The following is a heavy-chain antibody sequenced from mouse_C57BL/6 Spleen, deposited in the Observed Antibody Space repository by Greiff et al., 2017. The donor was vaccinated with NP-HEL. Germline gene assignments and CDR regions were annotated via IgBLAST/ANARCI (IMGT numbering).Heavy chain of an antibody. D-gene: IGHD1-1*01. CDR1: GYSITSGYY. J-gene: IGHJ4*01. Sequence: EVQLQESGPGLVKPSQSLSLTCSVTGYSITSGYYWNWIRQFPGNKLEWMGYISYDGSNNYNPSLKNRISITRDTSKNQFFLKLNSVTTEDTATYYCARGDYYGSRAMDYWGQGTSVTVSS. CDR3: ARGDYYGSRAMDY. CDR2: ISYDGSN. V-gene: IGHV3-6*01.